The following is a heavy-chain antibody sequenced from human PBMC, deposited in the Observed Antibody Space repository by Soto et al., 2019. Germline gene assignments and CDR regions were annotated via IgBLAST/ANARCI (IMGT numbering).Heavy chain of an antibody. J-gene: IGHJ2*01. CDR3: AKVSSSGWYRWYFDL. V-gene: IGHV3-23*01. CDR2: ISGSGGST. Sequence: EVQLLESGGGLVQPGGSLRLSCAASGFTFSSYAMSWVRQAPGKGMEWVSAISGSGGSTYYADSVKGRFTISRDNSKNTLYLQMNSLRAEDTAVYYCAKVSSSGWYRWYFDLWGRGTLVTVSS. D-gene: IGHD6-19*01. CDR1: GFTFSSYA.